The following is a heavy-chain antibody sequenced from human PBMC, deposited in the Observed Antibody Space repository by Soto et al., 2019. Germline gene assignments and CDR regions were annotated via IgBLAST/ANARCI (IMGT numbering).Heavy chain of an antibody. CDR1: GGSISSGDYY. J-gene: IGHJ5*02. CDR3: ARAPIGGVVVTPGWFDP. Sequence: PSETRSLTCTVSGGSISSGDYYGIWIRQPPGKGLEWIGYIYYSGSTYYNPSLKSRVTISVDTSKNQFSLKLSSVTAADTAVYYCARAPIGGVVVTPGWFDPWGQGTLVTVSS. CDR2: IYYSGST. V-gene: IGHV4-30-4*01. D-gene: IGHD3-22*01.